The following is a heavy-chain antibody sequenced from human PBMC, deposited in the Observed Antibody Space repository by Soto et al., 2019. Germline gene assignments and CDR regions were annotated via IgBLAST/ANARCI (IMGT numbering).Heavy chain of an antibody. CDR2: ISGSGATI. Sequence: GGSLRLSCAASGFTFSSYSVNWVRQAPGKGLEWVSVISGSGATIYYADSVKGRFTISRDNSKNTLLLQMHSLRADDTAVYYCASSSGDMDNYGLDVWGQGTTVTVSS. D-gene: IGHD2-15*01. J-gene: IGHJ6*02. CDR1: GFTFSSYS. V-gene: IGHV3-23*01. CDR3: ASSSGDMDNYGLDV.